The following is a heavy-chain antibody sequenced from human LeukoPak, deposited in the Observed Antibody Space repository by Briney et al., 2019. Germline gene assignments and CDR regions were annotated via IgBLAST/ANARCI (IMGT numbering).Heavy chain of an antibody. CDR3: ASFRAAGPLYYYYGMDV. J-gene: IGHJ6*02. CDR1: GFTFSSYN. V-gene: IGHV3-48*01. D-gene: IGHD6-13*01. Sequence: GGSLRLSCATSGFTFSSYNMNWVRQAPGKGLEWISFIRSSGNIMYYADSVKGRFTISRDNAKTSVYLQMNSLRAGDTAVYYCASFRAAGPLYYYYGMDVWGQGTTVTVSS. CDR2: IRSSGNIM.